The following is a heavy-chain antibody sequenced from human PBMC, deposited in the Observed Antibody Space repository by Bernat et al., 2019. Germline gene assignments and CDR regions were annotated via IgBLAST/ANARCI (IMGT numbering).Heavy chain of an antibody. CDR1: GFTFSNYW. V-gene: IGHV3-7*04. CDR3: ARGGYCSSTSCYVGYFDY. Sequence: EVQLVESGGGLVQPGGSLRLSCAASGFTFSNYWMSWLRQAPGKGLDWVANIKEDGSEKYYVDSVKGRFTIARDNAKNSLYLKMNSLRAEDTAVYYCARGGYCSSTSCYVGYFDYWGQGTLVPVSS. CDR2: IKEDGSEK. J-gene: IGHJ4*02. D-gene: IGHD2-2*01.